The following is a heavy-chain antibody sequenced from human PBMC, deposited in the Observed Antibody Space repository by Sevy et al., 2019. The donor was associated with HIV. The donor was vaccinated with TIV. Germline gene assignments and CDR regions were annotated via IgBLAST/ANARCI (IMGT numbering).Heavy chain of an antibody. D-gene: IGHD3-3*01. CDR2: ISDTGTST. Sequence: GGSLRLSCAASGFTFSTYSMTWVRQAPRKGLEWVSAISDTGTSTYYTDSVKGRFTMSRDNAKNTLYLQMNSLRAEDTAVYYCARDQFSYFDYWGQGTLVTVSS. CDR3: ARDQFSYFDY. J-gene: IGHJ4*02. V-gene: IGHV3-23*01. CDR1: GFTFSTYS.